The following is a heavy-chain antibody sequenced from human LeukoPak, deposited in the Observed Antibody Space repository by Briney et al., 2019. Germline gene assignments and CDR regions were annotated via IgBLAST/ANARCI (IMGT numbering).Heavy chain of an antibody. CDR3: ARDTGYSASWQI. V-gene: IGHV4-31*03. CDR1: GGSINSGAYY. CDR2: IDYSGST. Sequence: SETLSLTCTVSGGSINSGAYYWSWIRQHPGKGLEWIGYIDYSGSTYYNPSLKSRLTIPLDTSKNQSSLRLRSVTAADTAVYYCARDTGYSASWQIWGQGILVTVSS. D-gene: IGHD6-13*01. J-gene: IGHJ4*02.